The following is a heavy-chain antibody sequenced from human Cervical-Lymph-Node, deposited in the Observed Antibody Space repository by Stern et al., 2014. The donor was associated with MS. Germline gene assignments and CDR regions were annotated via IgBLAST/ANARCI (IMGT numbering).Heavy chain of an antibody. J-gene: IGHJ5*02. CDR1: GGSISSSGYY. Sequence: VQLVESGPGLVKPSQTLSLTCTVSGGSISSSGYYWSWIRQPADKGLEWIGRLHDSGSTYYNPSLRSRVTLSMDTAKHQFSLNLPAVTAADTAVYYCATTRWDLFTWNWFDPWGQGTLVTVSS. D-gene: IGHD1-26*01. CDR2: LHDSGST. CDR3: ATTRWDLFTWNWFDP. V-gene: IGHV4-61*02.